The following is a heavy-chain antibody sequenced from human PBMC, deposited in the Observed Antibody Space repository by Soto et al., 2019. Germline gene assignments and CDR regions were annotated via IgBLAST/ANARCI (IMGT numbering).Heavy chain of an antibody. CDR3: ARHGATNYDFWSGYHPGYYGMDV. Sequence: SETLSLTCTVSGGSISSSSYHWGWIRQPPGKGLEWIGSIYYSGSTYYNPSLKSRVTISVDTSKNQFSLKLSSVTAADTAVYYYARHGATNYDFWSGYHPGYYGMDVWGQGTTVTVSS. CDR1: GGSISSSSYH. J-gene: IGHJ6*02. V-gene: IGHV4-39*01. D-gene: IGHD3-3*01. CDR2: IYYSGST.